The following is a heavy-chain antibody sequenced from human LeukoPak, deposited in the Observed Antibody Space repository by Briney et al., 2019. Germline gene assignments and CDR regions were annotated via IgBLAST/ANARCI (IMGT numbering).Heavy chain of an antibody. CDR2: IIPIFGTA. CDR1: GYTFTGYY. CDR3: ASSYYYGSGSPPNWFDP. D-gene: IGHD3-10*01. J-gene: IGHJ5*02. V-gene: IGHV1-69*13. Sequence: GASVKVSCKASGYTFTGYYMHWVRQAPGQGLEWMGGIIPIFGTANYAQKFQGRATITADESTSTAYMELSSLRSEDTAVYYCASSYYYGSGSPPNWFDPWGQGTLVTVSS.